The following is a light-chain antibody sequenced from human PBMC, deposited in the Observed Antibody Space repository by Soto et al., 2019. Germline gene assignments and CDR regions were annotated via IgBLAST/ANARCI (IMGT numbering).Light chain of an antibody. CDR3: QQYGRWWWT. CDR2: GAS. CDR1: QSVSSSY. V-gene: IGKV3-20*01. J-gene: IGKJ1*01. Sequence: EIVLTQSPGTLSLSPGERATLSCRTSQSVSSSYLARYQQKPGQAPRLLIYGASSRATGIPDRFSGSGSGTDFTLTISRLEPEDFAVYYCQQYGRWWWTFGQGTKVEIK.